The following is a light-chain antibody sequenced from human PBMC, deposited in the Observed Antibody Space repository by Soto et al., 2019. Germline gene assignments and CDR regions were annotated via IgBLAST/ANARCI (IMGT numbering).Light chain of an antibody. Sequence: DIVMTQSPLSLPVTPGEPASISCRSSQSLLHSDGYNYLDWYLQKPGQTPQLLIYMASNRASGVPDRFSGSGSVTDFTLKISRVEAEDVGVYYCMQALKTLTSGQGTRLEIK. J-gene: IGKJ5*01. CDR2: MAS. V-gene: IGKV2-28*01. CDR3: MQALKTLT. CDR1: QSLLHSDGYNY.